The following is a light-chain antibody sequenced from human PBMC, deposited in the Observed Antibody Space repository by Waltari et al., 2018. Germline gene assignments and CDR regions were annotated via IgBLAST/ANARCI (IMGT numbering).Light chain of an antibody. J-gene: IGLJ2*01. CDR3: SSYTSSSTLGV. V-gene: IGLV2-14*01. Sequence: QSALTQPASVSGSPGQSITISCTGTSSDVGGYNYVSWYQQHPGKAPKLMIYDVSNRPSGVVNLFYGSKSCNTASLTISGLQADDEADYYCSSYTSSSTLGVFGGGTKLTVL. CDR2: DVS. CDR1: SSDVGGYNY.